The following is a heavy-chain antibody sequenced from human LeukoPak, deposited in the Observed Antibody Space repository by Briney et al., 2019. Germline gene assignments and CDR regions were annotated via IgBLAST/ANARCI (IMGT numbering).Heavy chain of an antibody. V-gene: IGHV4-4*07. J-gene: IGHJ6*02. D-gene: IGHD6-19*01. CDR1: GGSISDNY. CDR2: MYTSEST. CDR3: ARAGRPYSSGWYDYYGMDV. Sequence: SETLSLTCTVSGGSISDNYWSWIRQPAGKGLEWIGRMYTSESTNYNPSLKSRVTISVDKSKNHFSLKLSSVTAADTAVYYCARAGRPYSSGWYDYYGMDVWGQGTTVTVSS.